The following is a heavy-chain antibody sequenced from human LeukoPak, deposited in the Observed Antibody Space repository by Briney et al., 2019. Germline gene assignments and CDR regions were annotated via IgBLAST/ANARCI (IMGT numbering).Heavy chain of an antibody. D-gene: IGHD2-2*01. J-gene: IGHJ6*02. CDR1: GYTFTSYY. Sequence: ASVKVSCKASGYTFTSYYMHWVRQAPGQGLEWMGIINPSGGSTSYAQKFQGRVTMTRDTSTSTVYMELRSLRSDDTAVYYCASQEYQLLSDYYYGMDVWGQGTTVTVSS. V-gene: IGHV1-46*01. CDR3: ASQEYQLLSDYYYGMDV. CDR2: INPSGGST.